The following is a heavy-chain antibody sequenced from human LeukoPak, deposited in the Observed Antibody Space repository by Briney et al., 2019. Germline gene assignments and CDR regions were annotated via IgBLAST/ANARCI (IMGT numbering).Heavy chain of an antibody. CDR2: IIPIFGTA. CDR3: ARDRAARPY. J-gene: IGHJ4*02. D-gene: IGHD6-6*01. CDR1: GGTFSSYA. Sequence: ASVKVSCKASGGTFSSYAISWVRQAPGQGLEWMGGIIPIFGTANYAQKFQGRVTITTDESTSAAYMELNSLRAEDTAVYYCARDRAARPYWGQGTLVTVSS. V-gene: IGHV1-69*05.